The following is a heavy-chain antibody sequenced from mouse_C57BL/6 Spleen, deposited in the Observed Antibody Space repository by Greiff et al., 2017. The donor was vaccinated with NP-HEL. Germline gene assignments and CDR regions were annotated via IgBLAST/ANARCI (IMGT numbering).Heavy chain of an antibody. D-gene: IGHD3-3*01. V-gene: IGHV1-69*01. CDR1: GYTFTSYW. Sequence: VKLQQPGAELVMPGASVKLSCKASGYTFTSYWMHWVKQRPGQGLEWIGEIDPSDSYTNYNQKFKGKSTLTVDKSSSTAYMQLSSLTSEDSAVYYCARGGDVYAMDYWGQGTSVTVSS. CDR2: IDPSDSYT. J-gene: IGHJ4*01. CDR3: ARGGDVYAMDY.